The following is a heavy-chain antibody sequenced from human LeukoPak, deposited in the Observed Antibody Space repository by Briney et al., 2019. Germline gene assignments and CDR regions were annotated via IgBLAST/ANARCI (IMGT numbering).Heavy chain of an antibody. D-gene: IGHD5-18*01. J-gene: IGHJ6*03. CDR2: ISGSGGST. V-gene: IGHV3-23*01. CDR3: ATPPDSYDNYYYCYYMDV. Sequence: GGSLRLSCAASGFTFSSYAMSWVRQAPGKGLEWVSAISGSGGSTYYADSVKGRFTISRDNSKNTLYLQINSLRAEDTAVYYCATPPDSYDNYYYCYYMDVWGKGTTVTVSS. CDR1: GFTFSSYA.